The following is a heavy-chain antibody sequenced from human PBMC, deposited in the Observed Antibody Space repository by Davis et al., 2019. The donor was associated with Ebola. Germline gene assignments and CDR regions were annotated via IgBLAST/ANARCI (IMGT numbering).Heavy chain of an antibody. V-gene: IGHV3-23*01. D-gene: IGHD3-3*01. CDR1: VITFSSYA. Sequence: GESLKISCADSVITFSSYAMTWVRQAPGKGLEWVSAISGSGGTTYYAGSVKGRFTVSRDNSKKTMYLQMNSLRAEDTAVYYCARSGLSFGEVKYHYGMDVWGKGTTVTVSS. J-gene: IGHJ6*04. CDR3: ARSGLSFGEVKYHYGMDV. CDR2: ISGSGGTT.